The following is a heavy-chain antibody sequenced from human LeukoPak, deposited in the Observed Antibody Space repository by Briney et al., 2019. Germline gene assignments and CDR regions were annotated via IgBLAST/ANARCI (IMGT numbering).Heavy chain of an antibody. V-gene: IGHV3-23*01. CDR2: ISGSGGGT. CDR3: AKNIRYYDSSGYPYYYYYMDV. CDR1: GFTFSSYT. D-gene: IGHD3-22*01. J-gene: IGHJ6*03. Sequence: PGGSLRLSCAASGFTFSSYTMNWVRQAPGKGLEWVSAISGSGGGTFYTDSVKGRFTISRDNSKNTLYLQMNSLRAEDTAVYYCAKNIRYYDSSGYPYYYYYMDVWGKGTTVTISS.